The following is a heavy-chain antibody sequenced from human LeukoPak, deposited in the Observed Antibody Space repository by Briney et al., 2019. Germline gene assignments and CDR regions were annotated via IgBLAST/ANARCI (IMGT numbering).Heavy chain of an antibody. CDR2: INHSGST. J-gene: IGHJ4*02. CDR1: GGSFSGYY. V-gene: IGHV4-34*01. CDR3: AGGQGPYSSGWYGRYFDY. D-gene: IGHD6-19*01. Sequence: SETLSLTCAVYGGSFSGYYWSWIRQPPGKGLEWIGEINHSGSTNYNPSLKSRVTISVDTSKNQFSLKLSSVTAADTAVYYCAGGQGPYSSGWYGRYFDYWGQGTLVTVSS.